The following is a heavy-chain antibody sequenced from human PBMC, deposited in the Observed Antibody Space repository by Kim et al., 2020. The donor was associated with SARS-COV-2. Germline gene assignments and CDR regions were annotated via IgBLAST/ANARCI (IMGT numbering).Heavy chain of an antibody. CDR3: VREPAS. Sequence: GGSLRLSCAVSGFTFSDYYMSWIRQAPWKGLEWVAYINSDGTSMKYADSVNGRFAISRDNGKQSLSLQMSRLTPDDTAVYYCVREPASWGQGTLVTVSS. CDR2: INSDGTSM. V-gene: IGHV3-11*01. J-gene: IGHJ5*02. CDR1: GFTFSDYY.